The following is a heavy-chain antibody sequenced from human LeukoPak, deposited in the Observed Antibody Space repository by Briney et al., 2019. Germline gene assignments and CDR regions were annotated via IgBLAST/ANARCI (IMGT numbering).Heavy chain of an antibody. CDR3: ARSGVVVPAAPVRFDP. CDR2: IKEDGSEK. J-gene: IGHJ5*02. V-gene: IGHV3-7*01. D-gene: IGHD2-2*01. Sequence: GGSLRLSCVASGFTFNSFWVSWVRQAPGKGLEWVAHIKEDGSEKNYVDSVKGRFTISRDNAKNSLYLEVNSLRAEDTAVYYCARSGVVVPAAPVRFDPWGQGTQVTVSS. CDR1: GFTFNSFW.